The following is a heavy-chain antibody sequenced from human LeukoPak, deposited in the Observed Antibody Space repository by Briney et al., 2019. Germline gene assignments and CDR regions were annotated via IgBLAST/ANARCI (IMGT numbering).Heavy chain of an antibody. CDR2: IKQDGSGK. CDR3: ARDDYDILTGYGLWGY. D-gene: IGHD3-9*01. J-gene: IGHJ4*02. V-gene: IGHV3-7*01. Sequence: GGSLRLSCAASGFTFSSYWMSWVRQAPGKGLEWVANIKQDGSGKYYVDSVKGRFTISRDNAKNSLYLQMNSLRAEDTAVYYCARDDYDILTGYGLWGYWGQGTLVTVSS. CDR1: GFTFSSYW.